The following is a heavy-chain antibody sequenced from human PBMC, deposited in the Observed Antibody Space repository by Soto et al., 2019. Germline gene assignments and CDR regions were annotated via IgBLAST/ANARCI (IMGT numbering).Heavy chain of an antibody. Sequence: PSETLSLTCTVSGGSISSSSYYWGWIRQPPGRGLEWIGSIYYSGSTYYNPSLKSRVTISVDTSKNQFSLKLSSVTAADTAVYYCACPSLPNYYGSGSYYLDYYYGMDVWGQGTTVTVSS. CDR3: ACPSLPNYYGSGSYYLDYYYGMDV. V-gene: IGHV4-39*01. J-gene: IGHJ6*02. D-gene: IGHD3-10*01. CDR2: IYYSGST. CDR1: GGSISSSSYY.